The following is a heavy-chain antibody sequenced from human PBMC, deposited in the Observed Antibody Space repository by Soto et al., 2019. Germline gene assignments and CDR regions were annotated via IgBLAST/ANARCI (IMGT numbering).Heavy chain of an antibody. J-gene: IGHJ6*03. CDR2: ISYDGSNK. Sequence: GGSLRLSCAASGFTFSSYGMHWVRQAPGKGLEWVAVISYDGSNKYYADSVKGRFTISRDNSKNTLYLQMNSLRAEDTAVYYCAKDRRDYYDFWSGKFPLASYYYYYYLDVWGKGTTVTVSS. D-gene: IGHD3-3*01. CDR3: AKDRRDYYDFWSGKFPLASYYYYYYLDV. CDR1: GFTFSSYG. V-gene: IGHV3-30*18.